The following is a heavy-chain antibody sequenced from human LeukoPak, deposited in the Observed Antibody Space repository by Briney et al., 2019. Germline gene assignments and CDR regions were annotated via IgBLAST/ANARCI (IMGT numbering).Heavy chain of an antibody. CDR1: GDSVSSNSAA. Sequence: SQTLSLTCAISGDSVSSNSAAWNWIRQSPSRGLEWLRRTYYRSKWYSDYAVSVKSRITINPDTSKNQFSLQLSSVTPEDTAVYYCARDPVAGGRVFDYWGQGTLVTVSS. J-gene: IGHJ4*02. CDR3: ARDPVAGGRVFDY. V-gene: IGHV6-1*01. D-gene: IGHD6-19*01. CDR2: TYYRSKWYS.